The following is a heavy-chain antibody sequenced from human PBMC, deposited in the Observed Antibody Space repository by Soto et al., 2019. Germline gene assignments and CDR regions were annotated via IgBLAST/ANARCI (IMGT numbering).Heavy chain of an antibody. D-gene: IGHD2-2*01. CDR2: ISDSSSSI. J-gene: IGHJ4*02. CDR1: GITFSDYF. CDR3: ARVLYCSSTSCFGGGFDS. V-gene: IGHV3-11*01. Sequence: QVHLVESGGGLVKPGGSLRLSCAASGITFSDYFMSWVRRAPGKGLEWISYISDSSSSIYYADSVKGRFTISRDNAKNSLYLQMNSLRVEDTAVYYCARVLYCSSTSCFGGGFDSWGQGTLVTVSS.